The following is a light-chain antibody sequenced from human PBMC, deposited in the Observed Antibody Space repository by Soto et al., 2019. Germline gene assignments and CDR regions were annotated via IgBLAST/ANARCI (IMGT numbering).Light chain of an antibody. Sequence: DIVMTQSPLSLPVTPGEPASISCRSSQSLLHSNGYTYLDWYLQKPGQSPQLLIYLVSNRASGVPDRFSGSGSGTDFTQKISRREAEDVGVYYCMQPLQTPYTVGQGTKLDI. V-gene: IGKV2-28*01. CDR3: MQPLQTPYT. CDR2: LVS. CDR1: QSLLHSNGYTY. J-gene: IGKJ2*01.